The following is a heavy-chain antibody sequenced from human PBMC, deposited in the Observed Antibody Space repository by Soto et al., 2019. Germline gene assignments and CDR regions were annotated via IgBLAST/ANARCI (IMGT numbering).Heavy chain of an antibody. CDR2: ISYDGSNK. Sequence: QVQLVESGGGVVQPGRSPRLSCAASGFTFSSYGMHWVRQAPGKGLEWVAVISYDGSNKYYADSVKGRFTISRDNSKNTLYLQMNSLRAEDTAVYYCAKDLYGSSWFSGGMDVWGQGTTVTVSS. V-gene: IGHV3-30*18. J-gene: IGHJ6*02. CDR1: GFTFSSYG. D-gene: IGHD6-13*01. CDR3: AKDLYGSSWFSGGMDV.